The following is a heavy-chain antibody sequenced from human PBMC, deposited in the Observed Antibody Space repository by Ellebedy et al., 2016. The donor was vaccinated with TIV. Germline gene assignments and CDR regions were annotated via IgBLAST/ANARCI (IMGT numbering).Heavy chain of an antibody. CDR1: GYTFTNYY. D-gene: IGHD3-22*01. J-gene: IGHJ4*02. V-gene: IGHV1-46*01. Sequence: AASVKVSCKTSGYTFTNYYIHWVRQAPGQGLAWMGMINPSGGTANYAQNFQDRVTMTRDTSTATVYMELSSLRSEDTAVYYCARDFYYDSSGYGDFWGQGTLVTVSS. CDR2: INPSGGTA. CDR3: ARDFYYDSSGYGDF.